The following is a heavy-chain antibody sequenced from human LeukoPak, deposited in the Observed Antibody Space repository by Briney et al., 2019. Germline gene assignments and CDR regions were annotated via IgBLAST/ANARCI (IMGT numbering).Heavy chain of an antibody. Sequence: GSLRLSCAASGFPFSSFTMTLVRQAPGEGLEWVAAIGGRGTSTYYADSLEGRFTIARDNSKDMVYLQMNSLKVEDTAIYYCGKEGGAWGQGTQVTVSS. CDR1: GFPFSSFT. D-gene: IGHD3-16*01. CDR3: GKEGGA. CDR2: IGGRGTST. J-gene: IGHJ5*02. V-gene: IGHV3-23*01.